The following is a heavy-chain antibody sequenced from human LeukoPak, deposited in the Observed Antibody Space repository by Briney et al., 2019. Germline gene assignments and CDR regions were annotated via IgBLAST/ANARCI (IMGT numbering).Heavy chain of an antibody. V-gene: IGHV3-64*01. Sequence: SCKASGYTFTGYYMHWVRQAPGKGLEYVSAISSIGGSTYYANSVKGRFTISRDNSKNTLYLQMGSLRAEDMAVYYCARDNVVVVPAAIAYYYYYMDVWGKGTTVTVSS. J-gene: IGHJ6*03. D-gene: IGHD2-2*01. CDR2: ISSIGGST. CDR1: GYTFTGYY. CDR3: ARDNVVVVPAAIAYYYYYMDV.